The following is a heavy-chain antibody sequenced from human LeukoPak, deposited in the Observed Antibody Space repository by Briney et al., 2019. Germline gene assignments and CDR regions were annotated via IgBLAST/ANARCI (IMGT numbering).Heavy chain of an antibody. CDR3: TTLGNSYGRY. CDR2: IKSKTDGGTT. V-gene: IGHV3-15*01. J-gene: IGHJ4*02. Sequence: PGGSLGLSCAASGLTFSNAWMSWVRQAPGKGLEWVGRIKSKTDGGTTDYAAPVKGRFIISRDDSKNTLHLQMNSLKTEDTAVYYCTTLGNSYGRYWGQGTLVTVSS. D-gene: IGHD5-18*01. CDR1: GLTFSNAW.